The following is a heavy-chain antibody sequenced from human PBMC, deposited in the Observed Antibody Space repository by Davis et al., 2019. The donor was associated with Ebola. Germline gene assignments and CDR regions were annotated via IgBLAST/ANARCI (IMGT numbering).Heavy chain of an antibody. J-gene: IGHJ6*02. D-gene: IGHD3-16*01. CDR2: ISHSGDTI. CDR1: GFAFSTHE. Sequence: GESLKISCAASGFAFSTHEMNWVRQAPGKGLEWVSYISHSGDTIYYADSVKGRFTVSRDNARNSLHLQMTSLRVEDTAVYYCVRDRDSYADYYYYDLDVWGQGTTVTVSS. V-gene: IGHV3-48*03. CDR3: VRDRDSYADYYYYDLDV.